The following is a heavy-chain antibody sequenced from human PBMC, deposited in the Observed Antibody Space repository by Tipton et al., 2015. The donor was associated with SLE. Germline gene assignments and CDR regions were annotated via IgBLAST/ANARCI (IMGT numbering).Heavy chain of an antibody. CDR3: AKQISPHYGMDV. Sequence: SLRLSCAASGFTFSSYGMPWVRQAPGKGLEWVAVIWYDGSNKYYADSVKGRFTISRDNSKNTLYLQMNSLRTEDTAVYYCAKQISPHYGMDVWGQGTTVTVSS. CDR2: IWYDGSNK. CDR1: GFTFSSYG. J-gene: IGHJ6*02. V-gene: IGHV3-30*18.